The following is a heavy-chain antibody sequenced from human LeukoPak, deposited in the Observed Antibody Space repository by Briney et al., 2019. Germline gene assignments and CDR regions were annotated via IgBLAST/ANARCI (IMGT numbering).Heavy chain of an antibody. Sequence: SETLSLTCTVSGGSISSYYWSWIRQPPGKGLEWIGYIYYSGSTNHNPSLKSRVTISVDTSKNQFSLKLSSVTAADTAVYYCAREFDFRYGRDVWGQGTTVTVSS. CDR2: IYYSGST. V-gene: IGHV4-59*01. J-gene: IGHJ6*02. CDR1: GGSISSYY. CDR3: AREFDFRYGRDV. D-gene: IGHD3-3*01.